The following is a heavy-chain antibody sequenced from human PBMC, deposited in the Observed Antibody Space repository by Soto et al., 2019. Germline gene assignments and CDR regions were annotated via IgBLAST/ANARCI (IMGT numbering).Heavy chain of an antibody. Sequence: PGGSLRLSCAASGFTFNNYAMSWVRQAPGKGLEWISTISGSGGWTDYADSVKGRFTISRDNSKNTLYLQMNSLRAEDTALYFCAKLEVGGTILGCFDYWGQGTLVTVS. CDR3: AKLEVGGTILGCFDY. CDR1: GFTFNNYA. CDR2: ISGSGGWT. J-gene: IGHJ4*02. V-gene: IGHV3-23*01. D-gene: IGHD1-26*01.